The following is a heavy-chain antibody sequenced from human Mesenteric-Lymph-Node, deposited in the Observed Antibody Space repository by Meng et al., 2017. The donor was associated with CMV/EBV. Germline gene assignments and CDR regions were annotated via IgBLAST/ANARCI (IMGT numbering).Heavy chain of an antibody. CDR1: SYG. D-gene: IGHD3-10*01. V-gene: IGHV1-18*01. CDR3: ARVGDYYGSGSYQPYNWFDP. J-gene: IGHJ5*02. Sequence: SYGISWVRQAPGQGLEWMGWISAYNGHTNYAQKLQGRVPMTTDTSTSTAYMELRSLRSDDTAVYYCARVGDYYGSGSYQPYNWFDPWGQGTLVTVSS. CDR2: ISAYNGHT.